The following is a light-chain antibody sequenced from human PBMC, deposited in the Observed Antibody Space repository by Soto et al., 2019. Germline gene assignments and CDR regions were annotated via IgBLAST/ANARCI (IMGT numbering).Light chain of an antibody. CDR1: SSDVGAFNY. CDR3: NSSTSINTYV. CDR2: DVS. V-gene: IGLV2-14*03. Sequence: QSVLTQPASVSGSPGQAITISCSGTSSDVGAFNYVSWYQQHPGKAPKLMIYDVSNRPSGVSNRFSGSKSGNTASLTISGLRAEDEADYYCNSSTSINTYVFGTGTRAPS. J-gene: IGLJ1*01.